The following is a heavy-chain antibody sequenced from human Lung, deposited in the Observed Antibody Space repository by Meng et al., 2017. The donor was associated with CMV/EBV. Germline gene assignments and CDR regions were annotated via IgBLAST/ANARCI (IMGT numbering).Heavy chain of an antibody. J-gene: IGHJ4*02. Sequence: SXTLSLXCTLSLGSISSGSYYWGWLRQPPGKGLEWIGSIHYTGSTNYNPSLKNRVSISEDTSKNEFSLTLTSVTAADTAVYYCARTQWHVGYFDNWGQGTLVTVSS. CDR3: ARTQWHVGYFDN. CDR1: LGSISSGSYY. V-gene: IGHV4-39*07. CDR2: IHYTGST. D-gene: IGHD6-19*01.